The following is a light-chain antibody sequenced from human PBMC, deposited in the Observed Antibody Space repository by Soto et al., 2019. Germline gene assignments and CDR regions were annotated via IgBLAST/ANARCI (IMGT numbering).Light chain of an antibody. CDR3: QHYSSWPPIT. J-gene: IGKJ5*01. CDR1: QSVTTN. Sequence: ELVMTQSPASPSVSPGESATLSCRASQSVTTNLAWYQQKPGQAPRLLIYAASTRVTGIPARFSGSGSGTEFTLTISSLQSEDFAIYYCQHYSSWPPITFGQGTRLEIK. CDR2: AAS. V-gene: IGKV3-15*01.